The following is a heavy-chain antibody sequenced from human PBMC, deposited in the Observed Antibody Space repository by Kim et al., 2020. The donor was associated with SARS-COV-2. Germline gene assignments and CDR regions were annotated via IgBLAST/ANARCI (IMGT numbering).Heavy chain of an antibody. V-gene: IGHV3-30-3*01. CDR1: GFTFSSYA. J-gene: IGHJ4*02. CDR2: ISYDGSNK. Sequence: GGSLRLSCAASGFTFSSYAMHWVRQAPGKGLEWVAVISYDGSNKYYADSVKGRFTISRDNSKNTLYLQMNSLRAEDTAVYYCARPPRAARLPFDYWGQGTLVTVSS. D-gene: IGHD6-6*01. CDR3: ARPPRAARLPFDY.